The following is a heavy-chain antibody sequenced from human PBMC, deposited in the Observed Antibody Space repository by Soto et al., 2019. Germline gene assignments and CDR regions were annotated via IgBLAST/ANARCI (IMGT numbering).Heavy chain of an antibody. CDR1: GGSMSGYY. J-gene: IGHJ4*02. V-gene: IGHV4-59*01. CDR2: VYYTGST. CDR3: ERSIAVPSGHIDH. D-gene: IGHD6-6*01. Sequence: QVQLQESGPGLVKPSETLSLTCRVSGGSMSGYYWSWVRLAPGKGLEWIGYVYYTGSTNYNPSLQSRVSISVDTSNKHFSLSLSLVTAADTAVYFCERSIAVPSGHIDHWGQGIRVTISS.